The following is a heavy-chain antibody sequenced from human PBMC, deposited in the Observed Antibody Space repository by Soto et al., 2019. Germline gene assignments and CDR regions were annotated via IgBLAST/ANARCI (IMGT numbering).Heavy chain of an antibody. D-gene: IGHD1-26*01. Sequence: EVQLVESGGDLVQPGGSLTLSCATSGFTFSGSTIHWVRQAAGKGLEWVGRTRSKTYSFATAYAASVKGRFTISRDESQSTAYLQMNSLKTEDTAVYYCARDYTGSYFWGQGTQVTVSS. CDR2: TRSKTYSFAT. J-gene: IGHJ4*02. CDR3: ARDYTGSYF. V-gene: IGHV3-73*02. CDR1: GFTFSGST.